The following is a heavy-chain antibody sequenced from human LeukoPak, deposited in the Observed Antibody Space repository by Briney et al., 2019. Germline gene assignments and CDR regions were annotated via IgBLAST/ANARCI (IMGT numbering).Heavy chain of an antibody. J-gene: IGHJ3*02. CDR2: ISSSTSTI. D-gene: IGHD6-19*01. Sequence: PGGSLRLSCAASGFTFSDYYMSWIRQAPGRGLEWVSYISSSTSTIYYADSVKGRFTISRDNAKNSLYLQMNSLRAEDTAVYYCASDLETSGWVRHDAFDMGGQGTMVTVYS. CDR1: GFTFSDYY. V-gene: IGHV3-11*04. CDR3: ASDLETSGWVRHDAFDM.